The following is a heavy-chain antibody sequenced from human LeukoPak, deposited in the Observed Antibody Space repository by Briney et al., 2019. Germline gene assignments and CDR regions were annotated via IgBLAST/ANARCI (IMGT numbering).Heavy chain of an antibody. J-gene: IGHJ5*02. CDR2: IIPIFGIA. V-gene: IGHV1-69*04. CDR1: GGTFSSYA. CDR3: ARSSPRDIVVVPAAITWFDP. D-gene: IGHD2-2*01. Sequence: SVKVSCKASGGTFSSYAISWVRQAPGQGLEWMGRIIPIFGIANYAQKFQGRVTITADKSTSTTYMELSSLRSEDTAVYYCARSSPRDIVVVPAAITWFDPWGQGTLVTVSS.